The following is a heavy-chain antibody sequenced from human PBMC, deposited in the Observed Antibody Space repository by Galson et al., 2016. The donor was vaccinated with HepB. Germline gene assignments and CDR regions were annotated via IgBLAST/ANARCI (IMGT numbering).Heavy chain of an antibody. CDR2: VWSDGNNK. J-gene: IGHJ4*02. CDR3: AKVGPSCSSTRCSDYYFDY. D-gene: IGHD2-2*01. CDR1: GFTFSNFG. V-gene: IGHV3-33*06. Sequence: SPRLSCAASGFTFSNFGMHWVRQAPGKGLEWVAVVWSDGNNKYYADSVKGRFTISRDNSKNTLYLQMNSLRAEDTAVYYWAKVGPSCSSTRCSDYYFDYWGQGTLVTVSS.